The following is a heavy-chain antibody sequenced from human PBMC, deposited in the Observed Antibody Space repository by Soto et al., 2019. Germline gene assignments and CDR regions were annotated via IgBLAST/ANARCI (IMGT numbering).Heavy chain of an antibody. CDR2: IIPIFGTP. CDR3: VSLQTSGWPGVH. Sequence: QVQLVQSGAEVKKPGSSLKVSCKASGGTFTNYAFSWVRQAPGQGPEWMGGIIPIFGTPDYAQKFQGRVIITADESTRTVSMELNSLRSDDTAVYYCVSLQTSGWPGVHWGQGTLVTVSS. J-gene: IGHJ4*02. CDR1: GGTFTNYA. D-gene: IGHD6-25*01. V-gene: IGHV1-69*12.